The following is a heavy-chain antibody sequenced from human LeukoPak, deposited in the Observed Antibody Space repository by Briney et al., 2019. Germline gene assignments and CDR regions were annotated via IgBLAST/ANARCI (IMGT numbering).Heavy chain of an antibody. D-gene: IGHD3-22*01. CDR3: ARVLESRVVVVIVPIERGAFDI. CDR1: GFTFSDYY. V-gene: IGHV3-11*01. J-gene: IGHJ3*02. Sequence: GGSLRLSCAASGFTFSDYYMSWIRQAPGKGLEWVSYISSSGSTIYYADSVKGRFTISRDNAKNSLYLQMNSLRAEDTAVYYCARVLESRVVVVIVPIERGAFDIWGQGTMVTVSS. CDR2: ISSSGSTI.